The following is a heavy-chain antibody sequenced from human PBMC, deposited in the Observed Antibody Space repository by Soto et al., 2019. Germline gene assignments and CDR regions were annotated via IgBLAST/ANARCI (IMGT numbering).Heavy chain of an antibody. CDR2: ISPSGSP. Sequence: SETLSLTCSVSGGSVNSGGCSWSWIRQPPGKGLEWIGFISPSGSPAYNPSLKSRVTISVDRSNNQISLELSSVTAADTAVYYCARGVLAWGPGTLVTVSS. V-gene: IGHV4-30-2*01. J-gene: IGHJ5*02. CDR1: GGSVNSGGCS. D-gene: IGHD2-8*01. CDR3: ARGVLA.